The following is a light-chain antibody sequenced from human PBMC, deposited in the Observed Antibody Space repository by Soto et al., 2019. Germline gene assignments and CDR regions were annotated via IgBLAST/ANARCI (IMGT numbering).Light chain of an antibody. V-gene: IGLV1-51*01. Sequence: QSVLTQPPSVSAAPGQKVTISCSGSSSNIGNNDVSWYQQLPGTAPKLLIYDSNKRPPGIPDRFSGSTSGTSATLVITGLQAGDAADYYCGTGGNRLSAVVFGGGTKLTVL. CDR3: GTGGNRLSAVV. J-gene: IGLJ2*01. CDR2: DSN. CDR1: SSNIGNND.